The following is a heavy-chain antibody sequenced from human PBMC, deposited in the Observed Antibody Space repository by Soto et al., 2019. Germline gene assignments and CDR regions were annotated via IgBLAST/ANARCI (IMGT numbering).Heavy chain of an antibody. CDR1: GYIFVNYG. CDR3: VMVDNYVTPTPQDV. D-gene: IGHD3-16*01. J-gene: IGHJ6*02. CDR2: ISPYTGNT. Sequence: QVQLVQSGDEVKKPGASVKVSCKASGYIFVNYGIAWVRQAPGQGLEWMGWISPYTGNTHSASKVQGRLTMTTDTSTSTAYTDLGSLTSDDTALYYCVMVDNYVTPTPQDVGGQGTTVTVSS. V-gene: IGHV1-18*01.